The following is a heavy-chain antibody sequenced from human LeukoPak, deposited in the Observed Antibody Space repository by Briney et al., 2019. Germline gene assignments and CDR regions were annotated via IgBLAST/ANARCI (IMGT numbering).Heavy chain of an antibody. V-gene: IGHV1-8*02. CDR3: GMGTVAAYIDF. D-gene: IGHD6-19*01. CDR1: GGTFSSYA. CDR2: MNPNNGNT. Sequence: ASVKVSCKASGGTFSSYAISWVRQAPGQGLEWMGWMNPNNGNTGIAQKFQGRVTMTRNTSIRTAYMELSSLRSEDTAVYYCGMGTVAAYIDFWGQGTLVTVSS. J-gene: IGHJ4*02.